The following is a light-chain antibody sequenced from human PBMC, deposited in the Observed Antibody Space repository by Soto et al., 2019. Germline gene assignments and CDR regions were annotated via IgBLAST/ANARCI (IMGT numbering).Light chain of an antibody. J-gene: IGLJ3*02. Sequence: QSVLTQPPSASGSPGQSVTISCTGTSSDVGGYNYVSWYQQHPGKVPKLMIYEVTKRPSGVPDRFSGSKSGNTASLTVSGLQAEEEADYYCSSYAGSNILVFGGGTKLTV. V-gene: IGLV2-8*01. CDR3: SSYAGSNILV. CDR1: SSDVGGYNY. CDR2: EVT.